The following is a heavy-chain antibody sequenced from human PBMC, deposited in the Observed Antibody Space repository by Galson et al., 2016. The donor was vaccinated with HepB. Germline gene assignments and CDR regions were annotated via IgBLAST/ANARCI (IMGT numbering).Heavy chain of an antibody. J-gene: IGHJ2*01. D-gene: IGHD1-26*01. CDR3: AKDFREVGTTVWYFDL. CDR2: ILGGSGSA. V-gene: IGHV3-23*01. CDR1: GFAFSNYA. Sequence: SLRLSCAASGFAFSNYAMNWVRQAPGKGLEWVSVILGGSGSAYYADSVKGRFTISRDNSKSTLFLQMNSLRAEDTAVYYCAKDFREVGTTVWYFDLWGRGHPGHRLL.